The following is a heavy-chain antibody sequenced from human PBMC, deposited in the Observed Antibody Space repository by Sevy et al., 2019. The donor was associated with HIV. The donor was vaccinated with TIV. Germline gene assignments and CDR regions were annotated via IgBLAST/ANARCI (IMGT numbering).Heavy chain of an antibody. CDR2: INPNSGDP. D-gene: IGHD5-18*01. Sequence: ASVKVSCKASGYTFTDYFMHWVRQAPGQGLEWMGWINPNSGDPKYSQKFQGRITITRDTSISTAYMELSRLTSDDTAVYYCASPGGYRYGSLFDYWGQGTLVTVSS. V-gene: IGHV1-2*02. CDR3: ASPGGYRYGSLFDY. J-gene: IGHJ4*02. CDR1: GYTFTDYF.